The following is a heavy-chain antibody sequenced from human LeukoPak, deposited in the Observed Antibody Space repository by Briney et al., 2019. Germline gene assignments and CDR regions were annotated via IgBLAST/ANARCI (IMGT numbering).Heavy chain of an antibody. Sequence: PGGSLRLSCAASGFTFSSYSMNWVRQAPGKGLEWVSSISSSSSYIYYADSVKGRFTISRDNAKNSLYLQMNSLRAEDTAVYYCARDLSGYSYGWFLGFDYWGQGTLVTVSS. J-gene: IGHJ4*02. V-gene: IGHV3-21*01. CDR3: ARDLSGYSYGWFLGFDY. CDR1: GFTFSSYS. CDR2: ISSSSSYI. D-gene: IGHD5-18*01.